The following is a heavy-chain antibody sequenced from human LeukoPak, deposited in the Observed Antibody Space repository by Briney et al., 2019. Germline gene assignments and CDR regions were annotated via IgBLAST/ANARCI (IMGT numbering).Heavy chain of an antibody. CDR3: ARGRQDYYDSSGYSY. Sequence: SVRVSCKASGGTFSSYAISWVRQAPGQGLEWMGGIIPIFGTANYAQKFQGRVTITADESTSTAYMELSSLRSEDTAVYYCARGRQDYYDSSGYSYWGQGTLVTVSS. D-gene: IGHD3-22*01. CDR1: GGTFSSYA. CDR2: IIPIFGTA. V-gene: IGHV1-69*13. J-gene: IGHJ4*02.